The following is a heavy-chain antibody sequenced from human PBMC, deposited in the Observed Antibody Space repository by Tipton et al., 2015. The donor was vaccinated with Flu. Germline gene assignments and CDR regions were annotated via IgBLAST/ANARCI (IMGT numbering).Heavy chain of an antibody. Sequence: LRLSCTVSGGSIRSSSYYWGWIRQPPGKGPEWIGSMLYGGSTYYNPSLESRVTSSLDTSKNQFSLKLSSVTAADTAVYYYARDDSGFNDYWGPGTLVTVSS. CDR2: MLYGGST. CDR3: ARDDSGFNDY. J-gene: IGHJ4*02. D-gene: IGHD3-22*01. V-gene: IGHV4-39*07. CDR1: GGSIRSSSYY.